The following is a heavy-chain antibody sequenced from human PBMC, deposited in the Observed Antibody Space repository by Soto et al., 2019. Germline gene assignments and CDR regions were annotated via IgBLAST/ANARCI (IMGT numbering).Heavy chain of an antibody. Sequence: SETLSLTCAVYGGSFSGYSWTWIRQPPGTGLEWIGEINHTGSTNYNPSLKSLVAISVDTSKNQFSLKVNSVTAADTAVYYCARGLLAYSGGDCAQFDSWGQEIIVTVSS. D-gene: IGHD2-21*02. CDR3: ARGLLAYSGGDCAQFDS. V-gene: IGHV4-34*01. CDR1: GGSFSGYS. J-gene: IGHJ4*02. CDR2: INHTGST.